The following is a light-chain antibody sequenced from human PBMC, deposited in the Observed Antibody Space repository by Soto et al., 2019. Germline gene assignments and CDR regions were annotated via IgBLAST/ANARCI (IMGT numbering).Light chain of an antibody. J-gene: IGLJ1*01. CDR2: EVS. Sequence: QSALTQPASASGSPGQSITISCTGTSSDVGGYNYVSWYQQQSGKAPKLMIHEVSNRPSGVSNRFSGSKSGNTASLTISGLQAEDEADYYCRSYTSTRASVFAIAPKVTV. CDR3: RSYTSTRASV. V-gene: IGLV2-14*01. CDR1: SSDVGGYNY.